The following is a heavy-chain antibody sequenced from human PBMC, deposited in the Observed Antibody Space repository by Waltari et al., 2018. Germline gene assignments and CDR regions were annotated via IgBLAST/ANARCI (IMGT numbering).Heavy chain of an antibody. CDR1: GYTFTGYY. Sequence: QVQLVQSGAEVKKPGASVKVSCKASGYTFTGYYMHWVRQAPGQGLEWMGRINPNSGGTNYAQKCQGRVTMTRDTSISTAYMELSRLRSDDTAVYYCARDQSIAAGGGYNWFDPWGQGTLVTVSS. CDR3: ARDQSIAAGGGYNWFDP. J-gene: IGHJ5*02. CDR2: INPNSGGT. D-gene: IGHD6-13*01. V-gene: IGHV1-2*06.